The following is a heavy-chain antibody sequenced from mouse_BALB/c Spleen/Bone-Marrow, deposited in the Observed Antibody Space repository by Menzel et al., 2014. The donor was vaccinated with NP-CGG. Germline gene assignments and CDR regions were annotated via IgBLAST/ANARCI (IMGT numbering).Heavy chain of an antibody. Sequence: LVESGAELARPGASVKMSCKASGYTFTSYTMHWVKQRPGQGLEWIGYITPNSDHTNYNQKFKDRATLTADKSSSTAYMQLSSLTSEDSAIYYCSRSTFAHVMDSWGQGTSVIVSS. CDR2: ITPNSDHT. J-gene: IGHJ4*01. V-gene: IGHV1-4*01. D-gene: IGHD4-1*02. CDR3: SRSTFAHVMDS. CDR1: GYTFTSYT.